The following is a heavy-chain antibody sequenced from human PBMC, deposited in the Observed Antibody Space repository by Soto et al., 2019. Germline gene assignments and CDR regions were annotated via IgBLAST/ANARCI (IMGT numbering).Heavy chain of an antibody. CDR1: EVTVSREY. CDR3: ARVNGLHFXY. Sequence: PGGALXLSCAASEVTVSREYKSWGRQGPGKGVEGGSIIYSGGSTYYADSVKGRFTISRDNSKNTLYLQMNSLRAEDTAVYYCARVNGLHFXYWGQGTLVXVSS. J-gene: IGHJ4*02. D-gene: IGHD2-8*01. V-gene: IGHV3-53*01. CDR2: IYSGGST.